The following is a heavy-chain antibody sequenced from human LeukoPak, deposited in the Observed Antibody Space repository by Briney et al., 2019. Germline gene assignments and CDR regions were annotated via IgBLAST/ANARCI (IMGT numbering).Heavy chain of an antibody. J-gene: IGHJ4*02. V-gene: IGHV3-23*01. Sequence: GGSLRLSCAASGFTFSDYYMSWIRQAPGKGLEWVSSISGSGDTTYYADSVKGRFIISRDLSKNTLYLQMNSLRAEDTAVYYCAKCTGGSCYSTFDYWGQGTLVTVSS. CDR2: ISGSGDTT. D-gene: IGHD2-15*01. CDR3: AKCTGGSCYSTFDY. CDR1: GFTFSDYY.